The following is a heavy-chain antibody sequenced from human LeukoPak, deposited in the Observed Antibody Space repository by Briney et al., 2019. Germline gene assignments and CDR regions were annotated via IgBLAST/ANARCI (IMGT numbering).Heavy chain of an antibody. CDR1: GGSISSSSYY. Sequence: RTSETLSLTCTVSGGSISSSSYYWSWIRQPAGKGLEWIGRIYTSGSTNYNPSHKSRVTISVDTSKNRFSLKLSSVTAADTAVYYCARGHTIFGAYYYMDVWGKGTTVTVSS. CDR2: IYTSGST. V-gene: IGHV4-61*02. CDR3: ARGHTIFGAYYYMDV. J-gene: IGHJ6*03. D-gene: IGHD3-3*01.